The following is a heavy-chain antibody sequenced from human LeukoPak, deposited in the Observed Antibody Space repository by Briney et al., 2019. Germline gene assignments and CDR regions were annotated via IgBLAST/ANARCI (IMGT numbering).Heavy chain of an antibody. CDR2: IWYDGSNK. D-gene: IGHD3-10*01. CDR1: GFTFSSYG. V-gene: IGHV3-33*01. Sequence: PGRSLRLSCAASGFTFSSYGMHWVRQAPGKGLEWVAVIWYDGSNKYYADSVKGRFTISRDNSKNTLYLQMNSLRAEDTAVYYCAREVGGVLLWFGELLPGYGMDVWGQGTTVTVSS. CDR3: AREVGGVLLWFGELLPGYGMDV. J-gene: IGHJ6*02.